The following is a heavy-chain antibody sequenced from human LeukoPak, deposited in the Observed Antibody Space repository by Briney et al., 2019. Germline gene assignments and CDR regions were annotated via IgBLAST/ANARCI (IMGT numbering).Heavy chain of an antibody. CDR3: ASSSGSRSNWFDP. CDR1: GFTVNSNY. V-gene: IGHV3-66*02. CDR2: IHSGGST. Sequence: GGSLRLSCAASGFTVNSNYMTWVRQAPGKGLEWVSVIHSGGSTFYADFVKGRFTISRDNSKNTLYLQMNSLRTDDTAVYYCASSSGSRSNWFDPWGQGTLVTVSS. D-gene: IGHD6-13*01. J-gene: IGHJ5*02.